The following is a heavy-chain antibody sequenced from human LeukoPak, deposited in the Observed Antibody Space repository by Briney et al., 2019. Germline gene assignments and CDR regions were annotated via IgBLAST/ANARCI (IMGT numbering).Heavy chain of an antibody. CDR1: GYTFTSYG. D-gene: IGHD2-2*01. J-gene: IGHJ4*02. V-gene: IGHV1-18*01. CDR2: ISAYNGNT. Sequence: ASVKVSCKASGYTFTSYGISWLRQAPGQGLEWMGWISAYNGNTNYAQKLQGRVTMTTDTSTSTAYMELRSLRSDDTAVYYCARDKEIVVVPAAPFDYWGQGTLVTVSS. CDR3: ARDKEIVVVPAAPFDY.